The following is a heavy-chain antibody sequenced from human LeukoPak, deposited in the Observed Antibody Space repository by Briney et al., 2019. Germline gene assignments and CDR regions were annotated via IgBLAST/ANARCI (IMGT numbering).Heavy chain of an antibody. CDR3: ARDGTTGMTGHYYYYMDV. CDR2: INTNTGNP. Sequence: ASVKVSCKASGYTFTSYAMNWVRQAPGQGLEWMGWINTNTGNPTYAQGFTGRFVFSLDTSVSTAYPQISSLKAEDTAVYYCARDGTTGMTGHYYYYMDVWGKGTTVTVSS. D-gene: IGHD1-1*01. J-gene: IGHJ6*03. CDR1: GYTFTSYA. V-gene: IGHV7-4-1*02.